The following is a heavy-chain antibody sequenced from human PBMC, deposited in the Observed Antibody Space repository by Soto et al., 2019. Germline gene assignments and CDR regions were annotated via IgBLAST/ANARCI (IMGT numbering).Heavy chain of an antibody. J-gene: IGHJ4*02. V-gene: IGHV4-34*01. CDR1: SGSFSGYY. Sequence: QVQLQQWGAGLLKPSETLSLTCAVYSGSFSGYYWSWIRQPPGKGLEWIGEINHSGSTNYNPSLKSRVTISVDTSKNQFSLKLSSVTAADTAVYSCARGQNCSSFDYWGQGTLVTVSS. D-gene: IGHD4-4*01. CDR3: ARGQNCSSFDY. CDR2: INHSGST.